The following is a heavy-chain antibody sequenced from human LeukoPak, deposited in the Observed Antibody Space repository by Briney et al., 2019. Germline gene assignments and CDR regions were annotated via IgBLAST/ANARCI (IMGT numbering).Heavy chain of an antibody. CDR2: MNPNSGNT. D-gene: IGHD5-12*01. J-gene: IGHJ4*02. Sequence: ASVKVSCKASGYTFTSYGINWVRQATGQGLEWMGWMNPNSGNTGYAQKFQGRVTMTRNTSISTAYMELSSLRSGDTAVYYCARGEFGGYSGYLAYWGQGTLVTVSS. CDR1: GYTFTSYG. V-gene: IGHV1-8*02. CDR3: ARGEFGGYSGYLAY.